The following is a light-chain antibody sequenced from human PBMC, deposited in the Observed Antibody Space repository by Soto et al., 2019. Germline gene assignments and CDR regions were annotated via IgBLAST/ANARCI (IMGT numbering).Light chain of an antibody. CDR3: QQRSTPLT. CDR2: DAS. Sequence: EIVLTQSPATLSLSPGERATLSCRASRSVSSYLAWYQQKPGQAPRLLIYDASNRATGIPARFSGSGSGTYFTLTISRLAPEDFAGYYWQQRSTPLTFGGGTKVEIK. J-gene: IGKJ4*01. CDR1: RSVSSY. V-gene: IGKV3-11*01.